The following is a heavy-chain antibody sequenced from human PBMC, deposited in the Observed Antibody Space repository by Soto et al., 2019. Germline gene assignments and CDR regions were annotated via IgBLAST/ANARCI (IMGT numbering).Heavy chain of an antibody. D-gene: IGHD3-22*01. CDR3: AREKWDYYDSSGYSDY. J-gene: IGHJ4*02. V-gene: IGHV4-61*01. CDR2: IYYSGST. CDR1: GGSVSSGSYY. Sequence: QVQLQESGPGLVKPSETLSLTCTVSGGSVSSGSYYWSWIRQPPGKGLEWIGYIYYSGSTNYNRSLKSRFTISVDTSKNQFSLKLSSVTAADTAVYYCAREKWDYYDSSGYSDYWGQGTLVTVSS.